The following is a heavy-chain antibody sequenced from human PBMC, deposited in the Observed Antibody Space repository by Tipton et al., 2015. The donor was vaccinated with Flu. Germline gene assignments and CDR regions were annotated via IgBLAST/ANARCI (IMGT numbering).Heavy chain of an antibody. CDR3: AKDGGLWYYYDSSGYHSRGFDY. D-gene: IGHD3-22*01. J-gene: IGHJ4*02. CDR1: GFTFSRYW. CDR2: IKQDGSTK. Sequence: QLVQSGGGLVQPGGSLRLSCAASGFTFSRYWMSWVRQAPGKGLEWVANIKQDGSTKYYLDSVKGRFTISRDNAKNSLYLQMHSLTVEDMAVYYCAKDGGLWYYYDSSGYHSRGFDYWGQGTLVTVSS. V-gene: IGHV3-7*03.